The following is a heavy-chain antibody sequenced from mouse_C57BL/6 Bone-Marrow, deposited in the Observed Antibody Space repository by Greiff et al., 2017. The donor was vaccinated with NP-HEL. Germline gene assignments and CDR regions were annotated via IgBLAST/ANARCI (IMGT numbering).Heavy chain of an antibody. CDR3: TVYYSNSFAY. V-gene: IGHV6-3*01. J-gene: IGHJ3*01. D-gene: IGHD2-5*01. Sequence: EVQRVESGGGLVQPGGSMKLSCVASGFTFSNYWMNWVRQSPEKGLEWVAQIRLKSDNYATHYAESVKGRFTISRDDSKSSVYLQMNNLRAEDTGIYYCTVYYSNSFAYWGQGTLVTVSA. CDR1: GFTFSNYW. CDR2: IRLKSDNYAT.